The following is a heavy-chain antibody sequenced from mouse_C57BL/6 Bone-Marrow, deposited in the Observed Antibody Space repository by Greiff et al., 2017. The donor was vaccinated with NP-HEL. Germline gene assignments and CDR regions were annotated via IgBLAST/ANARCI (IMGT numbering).Heavy chain of an antibody. Sequence: VKLQESGPELVKPGASVKISCKASGYAFSSSWMNWVKQRPGKGLEWIGRIYPGDGDTNYNGKFKGKATLTADKSSSTAYMQLSSLTSEDSAVYFCARGILRYRYFDVWGTGTTVTVSS. J-gene: IGHJ1*03. CDR1: GYAFSSSW. CDR2: IYPGDGDT. D-gene: IGHD1-1*01. CDR3: ARGILRYRYFDV. V-gene: IGHV1-82*01.